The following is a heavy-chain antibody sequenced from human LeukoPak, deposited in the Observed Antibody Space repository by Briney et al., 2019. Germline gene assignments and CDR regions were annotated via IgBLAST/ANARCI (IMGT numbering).Heavy chain of an antibody. V-gene: IGHV4-59*01. D-gene: IGHD3-10*01. CDR2: IYYSGST. CDR3: ARVETPEHYYGSGSYLV. Sequence: SETLSLTCTVSGGSISSYYWSWIRQPPGKGLEWIGYIYYSGSTNYNPSLKSRVTISVDTSKNQFSLKLSSVTAADTAVYYCARVETPEHYYGSGSYLVWGQGTLVTVSS. J-gene: IGHJ4*02. CDR1: GGSISSYY.